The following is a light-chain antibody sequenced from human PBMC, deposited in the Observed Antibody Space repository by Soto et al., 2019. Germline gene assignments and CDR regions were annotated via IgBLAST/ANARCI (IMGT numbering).Light chain of an antibody. CDR1: QSVSSSY. CDR3: QQYRA. CDR2: GAS. Sequence: IVLTQSPGTLSLSPGERATLSCRASQSVSSSYLAWYQQKPGQAPRLLIYGASSRATGIPDRFSGSGSGTDFTLTISRLEPEDFAVYYCQQYRAFGQGTKVEIQ. J-gene: IGKJ1*01. V-gene: IGKV3-20*01.